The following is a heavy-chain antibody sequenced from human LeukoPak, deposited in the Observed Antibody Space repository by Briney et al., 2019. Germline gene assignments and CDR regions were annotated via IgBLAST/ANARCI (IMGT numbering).Heavy chain of an antibody. CDR3: ARAPISGSYSQYFYMDV. D-gene: IGHD3-10*01. CDR2: ISSSGSTI. J-gene: IGHJ6*03. Sequence: GGSLRLSCAASGFTFSSYEMNWVRQAPGKGLEWVSYISSSGSTIYYADSVKGRFTISRDNSKNTLYLQMNSLRPDDTAVYYCARAPISGSYSQYFYMDVWGKGTTVTISS. CDR1: GFTFSSYE. V-gene: IGHV3-48*03.